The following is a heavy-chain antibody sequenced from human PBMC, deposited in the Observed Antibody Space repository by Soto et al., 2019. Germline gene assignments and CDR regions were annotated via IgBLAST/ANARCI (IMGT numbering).Heavy chain of an antibody. D-gene: IGHD6-25*01. V-gene: IGHV1-46*01. J-gene: IGHJ3*02. CDR2: INPSGGST. Sequence: ASVKVSCKASGYTFTSYYMHWVRQAPGQGLEWMGIINPSGGSTSYAQKFQGRVTMTRDTSTSTVYMELSSLRSEDTAVYYCARDHLRIAASPHAFDIWHQGTMVTVSS. CDR3: ARDHLRIAASPHAFDI. CDR1: GYTFTSYY.